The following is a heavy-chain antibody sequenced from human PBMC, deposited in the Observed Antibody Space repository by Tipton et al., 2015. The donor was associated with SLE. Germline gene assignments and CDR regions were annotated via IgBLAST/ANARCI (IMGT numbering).Heavy chain of an antibody. CDR1: GFTFSNYG. CDR3: AHGSDFYYYYGMDV. D-gene: IGHD3-3*01. CDR2: IRYDGSDK. V-gene: IGHV3-30*02. Sequence: SGFTFSNYGMHWVRQAPGKGLEWVAFIRYDGSDKYYADSVKGRFTISRDNSKNTLYLQMNSLRAEDTAVYYCAHGSDFYYYYGMDVWGQGTTVTVSS. J-gene: IGHJ6*02.